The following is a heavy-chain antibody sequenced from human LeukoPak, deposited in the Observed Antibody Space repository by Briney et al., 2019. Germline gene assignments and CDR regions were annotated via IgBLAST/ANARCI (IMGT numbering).Heavy chain of an antibody. CDR1: GGSISSGGYY. D-gene: IGHD5-18*01. CDR2: IYHSGST. J-gene: IGHJ3*02. Sequence: SETLSHTCTVSGGSISSGGYYWSWIRQPPGKGLEWIGYIYHSGSTYYNPSLKSRVTISVDTSKNQFSLKLSSVTAADTAVYYCARRGYSYGYDAFDIWGQGTMVTVSS. V-gene: IGHV4-30-2*01. CDR3: ARRGYSYGYDAFDI.